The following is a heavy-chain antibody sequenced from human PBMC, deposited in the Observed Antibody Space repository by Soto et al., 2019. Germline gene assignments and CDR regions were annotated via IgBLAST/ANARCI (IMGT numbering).Heavy chain of an antibody. CDR2: VSGSGDSA. CDR1: GGFTFSSYA. J-gene: IGHJ6*03. CDR3: AKGSYFSRGRTYYFMDV. Sequence: EVQLLESGGGLVQPGGSLRLSCAASGGFTFSSYAMAWVRQAPGGGLEWVSTVSGSGDSAYYADSAKGRFTISRDNSQNTVYLQMNSLRAEDTAVYRCAKGSYFSRGRTYYFMDVWGKGTTVTVSS. V-gene: IGHV3-23*01. D-gene: IGHD1-26*01.